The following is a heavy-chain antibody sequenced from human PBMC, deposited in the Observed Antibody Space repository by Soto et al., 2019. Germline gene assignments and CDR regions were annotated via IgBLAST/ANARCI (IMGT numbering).Heavy chain of an antibody. CDR1: GYTLTELS. J-gene: IGHJ6*02. D-gene: IGHD3-10*01. CDR3: ATARITMVRGPYYGMDV. Sequence: ASVKVSCKVSGYTLTELSMHWLRQAPGKGLEWMGGFDPEDGETIYAQKFQGRVTMTEDTSTDTAYMELSRMRSEDTAVYYCATARITMVRGPYYGMDVWGQGTTVTVSS. V-gene: IGHV1-24*01. CDR2: FDPEDGET.